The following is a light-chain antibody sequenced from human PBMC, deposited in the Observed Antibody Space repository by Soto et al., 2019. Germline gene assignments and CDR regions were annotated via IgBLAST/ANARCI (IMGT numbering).Light chain of an antibody. CDR3: QQIHSTSSYT. CDR2: AAS. CDR1: QSISTS. Sequence: DIQMTQSPPSLSASVGDRVTITCRASQSISTSLNWYRQKPGKAPDLLIYAASNLQSGVPSRFRGGGSGTDFTLTITGLQPEDFTTYYCQQIHSTSSYTFXQGTKVDIK. V-gene: IGKV1-39*01. J-gene: IGKJ2*01.